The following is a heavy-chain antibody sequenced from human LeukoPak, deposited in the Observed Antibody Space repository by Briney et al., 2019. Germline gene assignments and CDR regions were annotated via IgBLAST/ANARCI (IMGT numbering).Heavy chain of an antibody. Sequence: GGSLRLSCVASGFTFSTYGMSWVRQAPGKGLEWVSYISHSGASEFYADPVKGRFTISRDDAQNSLYLQMDSLRAEDTAFYYCVRGVETTLSLDLWGQGSLVSVSS. V-gene: IGHV3-48*04. CDR3: VRGVETTLSLDL. D-gene: IGHD5-24*01. CDR1: GFTFSTYG. CDR2: ISHSGASE. J-gene: IGHJ5*02.